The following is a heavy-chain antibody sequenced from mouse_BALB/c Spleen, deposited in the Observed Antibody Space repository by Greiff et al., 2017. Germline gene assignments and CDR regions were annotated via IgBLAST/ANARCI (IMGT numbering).Heavy chain of an antibody. CDR2: ISYSGST. V-gene: IGHV3-8*02. D-gene: IGHD3-2*01. CDR1: GDSITSGY. Sequence: EVKLVESGPSLVKPSQTLSLTCSVTGDSITSGYWNWIRKFPGNKLEYMGYISYSGSTYYNPSLKSRISITRDTSKNQYYLQLNSVTTEDTATYYCARGPDSSGYPGFAYWGQGTLVTVSA. CDR3: ARGPDSSGYPGFAY. J-gene: IGHJ3*01.